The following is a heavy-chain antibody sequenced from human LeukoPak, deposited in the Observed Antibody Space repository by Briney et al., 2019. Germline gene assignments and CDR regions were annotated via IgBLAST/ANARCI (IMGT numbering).Heavy chain of an antibody. Sequence: SQTLSLTCAISGDSVSSNSAAWHWSRQSPSRGLEWLGRTYYRSKWYNDYAVSVKSRITINPDTSKNQFSLQLNSVTPEDTAVYYCAREDCSGGSCYGGFDYWGQGTLVTVSS. J-gene: IGHJ4*02. CDR2: TYYRSKWYN. CDR1: GDSVSSNSAA. D-gene: IGHD2-15*01. CDR3: AREDCSGGSCYGGFDY. V-gene: IGHV6-1*01.